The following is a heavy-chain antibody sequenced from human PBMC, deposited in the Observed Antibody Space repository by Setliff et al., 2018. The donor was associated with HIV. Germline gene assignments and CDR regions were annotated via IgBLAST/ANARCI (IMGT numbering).Heavy chain of an antibody. V-gene: IGHV3-49*04. J-gene: IGHJ3*01. CDR3: AFSLSVYKYDSNDYNGDAFDV. CDR2: IGSKTYGGTT. Sequence: GGSLRLSCTASGFTFGDYAMSWVRQAPGKGLEWVGFIGSKTYGGTTEYAASVKGRFTISRDDSKRIAYLQMNSLKIEDTAVYYCAFSLSVYKYDSNDYNGDAFDVWGPGTVVTVSS. D-gene: IGHD3-22*01. CDR1: GFTFGDYA.